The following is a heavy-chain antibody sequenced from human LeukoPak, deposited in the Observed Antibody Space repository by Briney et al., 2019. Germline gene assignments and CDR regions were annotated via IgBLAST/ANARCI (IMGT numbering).Heavy chain of an antibody. CDR2: ISSSSSYI. D-gene: IGHD4-17*01. Sequence: GGSLRLSCAASGFTFSSYSMNWVRQAPGKGLEWVSSISSSSSYIYYADSVKGRFTISRDNAKNSLYLQMNSLRAEDTAVYYCARDSLGDYRSAFDIWGQGTMVTVFS. CDR1: GFTFSSYS. J-gene: IGHJ3*02. CDR3: ARDSLGDYRSAFDI. V-gene: IGHV3-21*01.